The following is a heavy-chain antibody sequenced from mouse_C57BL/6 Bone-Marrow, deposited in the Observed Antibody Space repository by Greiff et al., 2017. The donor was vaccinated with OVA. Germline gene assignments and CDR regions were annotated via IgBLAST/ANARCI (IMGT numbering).Heavy chain of an antibody. J-gene: IGHJ3*01. CDR2: IDPSDSYT. CDR3: ASDVFAY. V-gene: IGHV1-50*01. CDR1: GYTFTSYW. Sequence: QVQLQQPGAELVKPGASVKLSCKASGYTFTSYWMQWVKQRPGQGLEWIGEIDPSDSYTNYNQKFKGKATLTVVTSSSTAYMQLSSLTSEDSAVYYCASDVFAYWGQGTLVTVSA.